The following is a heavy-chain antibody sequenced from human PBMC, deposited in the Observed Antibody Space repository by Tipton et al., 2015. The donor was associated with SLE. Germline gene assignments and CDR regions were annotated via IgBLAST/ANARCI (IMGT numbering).Heavy chain of an antibody. D-gene: IGHD2-21*01. CDR2: ITGGGGFT. Sequence: SLRLSCAASGFTFSTYAISWVRQAPGKGLEWVSSITGGGGFTYYADSVKGRFTVSRDNSKNILYLQMNSLRVEDTAVYYCGKDHEPSAPRGIGDWGQGTLVTVSS. V-gene: IGHV3-23*01. CDR1: GFTFSTYA. J-gene: IGHJ4*02. CDR3: GKDHEPSAPRGIGD.